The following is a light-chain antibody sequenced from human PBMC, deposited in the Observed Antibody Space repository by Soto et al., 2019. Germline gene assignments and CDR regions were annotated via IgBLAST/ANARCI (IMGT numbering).Light chain of an antibody. CDR3: QQYNNWPPYT. CDR2: GAS. J-gene: IGKJ2*01. CDR1: QSDSSN. Sequence: EIVMTQSPATLSVSPGERATLSCRASQSDSSNLAWYQQKPGQAPRLLIYGASTRATGIPARFSGSGSGTEFTLTISSLQSGDFAVYYCQQYNNWPPYTFGQGTKLEIK. V-gene: IGKV3-15*01.